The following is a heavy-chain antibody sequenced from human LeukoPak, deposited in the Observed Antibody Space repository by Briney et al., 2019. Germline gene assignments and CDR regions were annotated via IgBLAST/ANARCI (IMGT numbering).Heavy chain of an antibody. V-gene: IGHV1-2*02. D-gene: IGHD2-15*01. Sequence: GASVKVSCKASGYTSTGYYMHWVRQAPGQGLEWMGWINPNSGGTNYAQKFQGRVTMTRDTSISTAYMELSRLRSDDTAVYYCARGPHCSGGSCYSDYWGQGTLVTVSS. CDR1: GYTSTGYY. J-gene: IGHJ4*02. CDR3: ARGPHCSGGSCYSDY. CDR2: INPNSGGT.